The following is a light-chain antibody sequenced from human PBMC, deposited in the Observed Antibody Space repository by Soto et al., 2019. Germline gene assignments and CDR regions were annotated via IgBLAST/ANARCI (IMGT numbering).Light chain of an antibody. CDR2: GAS. V-gene: IGKV3D-15*01. CDR1: QSLNRN. J-gene: IGKJ3*01. Sequence: EILMTQSPATLSVSPGERATLSCRASQSLNRNLAWYQQKPGQAPRLIIYGASTRASGIPARFSGSGSGTAFTPAISSPQSEDFALYYCQHYNDWPPAFTLGPGTKVHL. CDR3: QHYNDWPPAFT.